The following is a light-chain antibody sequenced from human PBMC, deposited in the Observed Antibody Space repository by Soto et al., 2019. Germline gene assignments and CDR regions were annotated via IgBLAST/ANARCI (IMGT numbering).Light chain of an antibody. V-gene: IGLV2-14*03. CDR3: SSYTRSSTLYVV. CDR2: DVT. J-gene: IGLJ2*01. CDR1: SSDVGGYNY. Sequence: QSALTQPASVSGSPGQSITISCTGTSSDVGGYNYVSWYQQHPGKAPKLMIYDVTNRPSGVSNRFSGSKSGNTASLTISGLQPEDEADYYCSSYTRSSTLYVVFGGATKLTVL.